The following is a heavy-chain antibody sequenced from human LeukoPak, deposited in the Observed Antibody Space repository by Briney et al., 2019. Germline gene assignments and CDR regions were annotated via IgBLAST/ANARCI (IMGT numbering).Heavy chain of an antibody. J-gene: IGHJ6*02. Sequence: SETLSLTCAVYGGSFSGYYWSWIRQPPGKGLEWIGEINHSGSTNYNPSLKSRVTISVDTSKNQFSLKLSSVTAADTAVYYCARRGLYCSGGSCYFNSYYYYGMDVWGQGTTVTVSS. V-gene: IGHV4-34*01. CDR2: INHSGST. CDR3: ARRGLYCSGGSCYFNSYYYYGMDV. D-gene: IGHD2-15*01. CDR1: GGSFSGYY.